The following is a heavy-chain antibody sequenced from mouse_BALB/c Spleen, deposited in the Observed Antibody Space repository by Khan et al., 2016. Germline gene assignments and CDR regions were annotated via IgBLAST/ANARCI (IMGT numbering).Heavy chain of an antibody. Sequence: QVQLKESGPGLVAPSQSLSITCTVSGFSLTGYGVNWVRQPPGKGLEWLGKIWGDGRTDYNSALKSRVSISKDNSKSQVFLKMNSLQTDDTGNYYCSSDYDGFAYWGQGTLVIVSA. J-gene: IGHJ3*01. D-gene: IGHD2-12*01. CDR2: IWGDGRT. CDR1: GFSLTGYG. CDR3: SSDYDGFAY. V-gene: IGHV2-6-7*01.